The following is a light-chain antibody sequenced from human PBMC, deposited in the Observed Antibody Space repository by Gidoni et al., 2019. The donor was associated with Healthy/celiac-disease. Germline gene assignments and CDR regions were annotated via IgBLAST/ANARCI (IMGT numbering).Light chain of an antibody. CDR3: QQYNNWPRTWT. V-gene: IGKV3-15*01. J-gene: IGKJ1*01. CDR2: GAS. Sequence: EIVMTQSPATLSVSPGERATLSCRASQSVSSNLAWYQQKPGQAPRLLIYGASTRATGIPARFRGSGSGTEFTLTISSLQSEDFAVYYCQQYNNWPRTWTFSQGTKVEIK. CDR1: QSVSSN.